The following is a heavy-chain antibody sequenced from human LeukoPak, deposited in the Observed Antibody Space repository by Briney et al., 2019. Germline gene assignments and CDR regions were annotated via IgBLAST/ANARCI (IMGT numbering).Heavy chain of an antibody. V-gene: IGHV1-46*01. J-gene: IGHJ4*02. D-gene: IGHD6-6*01. CDR1: RYTFTSYY. CDR2: INPSGGST. Sequence: EASVKVSCKASRYTFTSYYMHWVRQAPGQGLEWMGIINPSGGSTSYAQKFQGRVTMTRDTSTSTVYMELSSLRSEDTAVYYCARDFPHAYSSSSGGYWGQGTLVTVSS. CDR3: ARDFPHAYSSSSGGY.